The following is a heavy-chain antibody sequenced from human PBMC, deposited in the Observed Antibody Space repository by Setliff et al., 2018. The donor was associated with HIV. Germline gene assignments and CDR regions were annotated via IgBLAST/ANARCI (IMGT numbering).Heavy chain of an antibody. V-gene: IGHV4-34*01. CDR1: GGSFSDFY. D-gene: IGHD2-2*01. CDR2: ITHRGST. Sequence: PSETLSLTCVVYGGSFSDFYWVWVRQPPSKGLERIGEITHRGSTTYNPTLQSRVAISVDTSRRQFTLKLGSVTAADTAVYYCARGQHVFPAPHYMDVWDKGTTVTVSS. CDR3: ARGQHVFPAPHYMDV. J-gene: IGHJ6*03.